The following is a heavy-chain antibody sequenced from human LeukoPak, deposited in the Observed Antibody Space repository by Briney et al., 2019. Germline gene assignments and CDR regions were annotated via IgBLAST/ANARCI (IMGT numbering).Heavy chain of an antibody. D-gene: IGHD3-22*01. CDR2: ISACNGNT. V-gene: IGHV1-18*01. CDR1: GYTFTTYG. Sequence: ASVKVSCKASGYTFTTYGITRVRQAPGQGLEWMGWISACNGNTNYAQKFQGRVTMTIDTSTSTAYMELRSLKSDDTAVYYCARVWGYYYDSSGYSDFDYWGQGTLVTVSS. CDR3: ARVWGYYYDSSGYSDFDY. J-gene: IGHJ4*02.